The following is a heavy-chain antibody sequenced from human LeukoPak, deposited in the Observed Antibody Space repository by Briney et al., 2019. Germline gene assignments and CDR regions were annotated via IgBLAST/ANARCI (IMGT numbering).Heavy chain of an antibody. CDR3: ARFLASWDRHYMDV. V-gene: IGHV3-48*01. CDR2: IGGSGSFI. CDR1: GFTFRTYS. D-gene: IGHD1-26*01. J-gene: IGHJ6*03. Sequence: GGSLRLSCAASGFTFRTYSIIWVRQAPGKGLEWVSHIGGSGSFIYYADSVKGRFTISRDNAKNSVFLQMNSLRAEDTAVYYCARFLASWDRHYMDVWGKGTTVSVSS.